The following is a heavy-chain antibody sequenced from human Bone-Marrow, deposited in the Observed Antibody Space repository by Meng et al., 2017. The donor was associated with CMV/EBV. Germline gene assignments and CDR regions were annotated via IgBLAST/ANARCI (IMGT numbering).Heavy chain of an antibody. CDR2: FYPGDSDT. CDR1: GYRFTGYW. D-gene: IGHD2-15*01. CDR3: ARALGYCFKTSCRHLYLHYGLDV. Sequence: GESLKISCKGSGYRFTGYWIAWVRQMPGKGLEWMGIFYPGDSDTRYSPSFQGQVTISADKSIDTAYLQWNRLKASDTAVYYCARALGYCFKTSCRHLYLHYGLDVWGQGTTVTVSS. V-gene: IGHV5-51*01. J-gene: IGHJ6*02.